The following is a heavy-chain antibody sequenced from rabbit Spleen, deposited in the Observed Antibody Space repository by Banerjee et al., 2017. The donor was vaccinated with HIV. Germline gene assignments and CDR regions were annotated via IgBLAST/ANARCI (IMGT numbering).Heavy chain of an antibody. CDR1: GVSFSSSSY. J-gene: IGHJ4*01. D-gene: IGHD1-1*01. Sequence: QSLEESGGDLVKPGASLTLTCTASGVSFSSSSYMCWVRQAPGKGLEWIACIDAGSSGFNYLATWAKGRFTCSKTSSTTVTLQMTSLTAADTATYFCARDLTDIIGWNFGWWGPGTLVTVS. CDR3: ARDLTDIIGWNFGW. CDR2: IDAGSSGFN. V-gene: IGHV1S40*01.